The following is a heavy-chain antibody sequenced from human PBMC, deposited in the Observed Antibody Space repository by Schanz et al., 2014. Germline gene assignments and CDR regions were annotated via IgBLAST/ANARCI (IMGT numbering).Heavy chain of an antibody. CDR3: ARDEGRDGYNLAFDV. CDR1: GITFSDYA. D-gene: IGHD5-12*01. V-gene: IGHV3-23*04. J-gene: IGHJ3*01. Sequence: EVYLVESGGGLVQPGGSLRLSCAASGITFSDYAMSWVRQAPGKGLEWVSTVYMSAASTRYADSVKGRFIISRDSSKNTLFLQMNSLRPEDTALYFCARDEGRDGYNLAFDVWGQGTLVTVSS. CDR2: VYMSAAST.